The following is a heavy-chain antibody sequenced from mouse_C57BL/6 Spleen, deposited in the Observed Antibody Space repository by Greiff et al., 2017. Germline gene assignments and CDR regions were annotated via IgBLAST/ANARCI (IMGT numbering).Heavy chain of an antibody. J-gene: IGHJ3*01. Sequence: VKLQQPGAELVKPGASVKLSCKASGYTFTSYWMQWVKQRPGQGLEWIGEIDPSDSYTNYNQKFKGKATLTVDTSSSTAYMQLSSLTSEDSAVYYCARPLITTGGFAYWGQGTLVTVSA. CDR1: GYTFTSYW. CDR2: IDPSDSYT. D-gene: IGHD1-2*01. V-gene: IGHV1-50*01. CDR3: ARPLITTGGFAY.